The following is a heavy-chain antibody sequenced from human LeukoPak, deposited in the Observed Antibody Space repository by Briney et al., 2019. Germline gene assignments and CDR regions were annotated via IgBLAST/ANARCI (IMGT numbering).Heavy chain of an antibody. CDR1: GFTFSMYY. CDR2: IKSDGSSA. V-gene: IGHV3-74*01. Sequence: GGSLRLSCAASGFTFSMYYMHWVRQAPGKGLVWVSYIKSDGSSANYADSVRGRFTISRANAKNTVDLQMSSLRAEDTAVYYCARASEQRPFDLWGQGTLVTVSS. D-gene: IGHD6-25*01. J-gene: IGHJ5*02. CDR3: ARASEQRPFDL.